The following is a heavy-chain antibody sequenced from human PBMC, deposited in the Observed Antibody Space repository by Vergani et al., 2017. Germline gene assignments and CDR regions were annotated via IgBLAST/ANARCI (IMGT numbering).Heavy chain of an antibody. Sequence: EVQLVESGGGLVQPGRSLRLSCAASGFTFDDYVKHWVRQAPGKGLEWVSGISWNSGSIGYADSVKGRFTISRDNAKNSLYLQMNSLRAEDTALYYCAKDHYDFWSGYPNLSPFDLWGRGTLVTVSS. CDR2: ISWNSGSI. CDR1: GFTFDDYV. J-gene: IGHJ2*01. V-gene: IGHV3-9*01. D-gene: IGHD3-3*01. CDR3: AKDHYDFWSGYPNLSPFDL.